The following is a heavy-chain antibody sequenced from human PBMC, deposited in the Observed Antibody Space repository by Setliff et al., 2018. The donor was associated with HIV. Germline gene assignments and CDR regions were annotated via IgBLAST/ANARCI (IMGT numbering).Heavy chain of an antibody. D-gene: IGHD2-15*01. CDR1: GGSISSND. Sequence: PSETLSLTCTVAGGSISSNDWSWIRQPPGKGLEWIGYIYTSGSTNYNPSLKSRVTISVDTSKNQSSLKLSSVTAADTAVYYCAGCSGGSGPFYSSDIWRQATMVTVS. J-gene: IGHJ3*02. CDR2: IYTSGST. CDR3: AGCSGGSGPFYSSDI. V-gene: IGHV4-4*09.